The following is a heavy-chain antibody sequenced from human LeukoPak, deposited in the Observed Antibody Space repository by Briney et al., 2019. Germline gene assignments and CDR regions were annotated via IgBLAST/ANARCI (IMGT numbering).Heavy chain of an antibody. CDR3: ARGPPPALEWLFIQGYYYYYGMDV. D-gene: IGHD3-3*01. Sequence: ASVKVSCKASGYTFTSYGISWVRQAPGQGLEWMGWISAYNGNTNYAQKLQGRVTMTTDTSTSTAYMELRSLRSDDTAVYYCARGPPPALEWLFIQGYYYYYGMDVWGQGTTVTVSS. V-gene: IGHV1-18*01. CDR2: ISAYNGNT. J-gene: IGHJ6*02. CDR1: GYTFTSYG.